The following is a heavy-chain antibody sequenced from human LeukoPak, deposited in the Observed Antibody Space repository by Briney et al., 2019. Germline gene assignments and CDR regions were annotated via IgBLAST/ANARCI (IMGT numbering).Heavy chain of an antibody. CDR2: INPNSGGT. V-gene: IGHV1-2*02. CDR3: ARGDIAAASLIPRGVGFDP. D-gene: IGHD6-13*01. Sequence: GASVKVSCKASGYTFTGYYMHWVRQAPGQGLEWMGWINPNSGGTNYAQKFQGRVTMTRDTSISTAYMELSRLRSDDTAVYYCARGDIAAASLIPRGVGFDPWGQGTLVTVSS. J-gene: IGHJ5*02. CDR1: GYTFTGYY.